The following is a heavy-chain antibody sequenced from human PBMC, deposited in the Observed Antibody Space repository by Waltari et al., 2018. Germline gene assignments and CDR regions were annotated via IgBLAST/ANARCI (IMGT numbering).Heavy chain of an antibody. V-gene: IGHV4-34*01. CDR3: ARGRGYGDYLRYFDY. CDR1: GGSFSGYY. D-gene: IGHD4-17*01. CDR2: INHSGST. J-gene: IGHJ4*02. Sequence: QVQLQQWGAGLLKPSETLSLTCAVYGGSFSGYYWSWIRQPPGKGLVWIGEINHSGSTNYNPSLKSRVTISVDTSKNQFSLKLSSVTAADTAVYYCARGRGYGDYLRYFDYWGQGTLVTVSS.